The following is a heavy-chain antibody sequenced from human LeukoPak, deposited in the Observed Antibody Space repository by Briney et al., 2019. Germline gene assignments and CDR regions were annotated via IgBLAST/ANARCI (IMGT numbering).Heavy chain of an antibody. D-gene: IGHD5-18*01. CDR1: GYTFTSYG. Sequence: GASVTVSCKASGYTFTSYGISWVRQAPGQGLEWMGWISAYNGNTNYAQTLQGRVTMTTDTSTSTAYMELRSLRSDDTAVYYCARDQATAMADYWGQGTLVTVSS. J-gene: IGHJ4*02. CDR3: ARDQATAMADY. V-gene: IGHV1-18*01. CDR2: ISAYNGNT.